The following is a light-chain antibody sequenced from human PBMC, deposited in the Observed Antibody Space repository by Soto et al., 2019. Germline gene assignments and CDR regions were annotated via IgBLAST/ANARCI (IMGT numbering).Light chain of an antibody. CDR1: QSVSSSY. CDR2: GAS. J-gene: IGKJ1*01. CDR3: QQYGSSRWT. V-gene: IGKV3-20*01. Sequence: EIVLTQSPGTLSLSPGERATLSCRASQSVSSSYLAWYQQNRGQAPRLLIYGASSRAPGIPDRFGGSGSGTDFTLTISRLEPEDLAVYYCQQYGSSRWTFGQGTKV.